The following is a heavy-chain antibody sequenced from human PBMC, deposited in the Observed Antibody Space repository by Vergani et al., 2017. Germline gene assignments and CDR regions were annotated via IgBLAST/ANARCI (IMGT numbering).Heavy chain of an antibody. CDR2: MNPISGNT. D-gene: IGHD3-22*01. Sequence: QVQLVQSGAEVKKPGASVKVSCKASGYTFTSDDIIWVRQATGQGLEWMGWMNPISGNTGYAQNLQGRLTITRDTSVNTAYMELSSLTSEDMAVYYCARARDSSGYYWSYYYYGMDVWGQGTTVTVSS. V-gene: IGHV1-8*03. J-gene: IGHJ6*02. CDR3: ARARDSSGYYWSYYYYGMDV. CDR1: GYTFTSDD.